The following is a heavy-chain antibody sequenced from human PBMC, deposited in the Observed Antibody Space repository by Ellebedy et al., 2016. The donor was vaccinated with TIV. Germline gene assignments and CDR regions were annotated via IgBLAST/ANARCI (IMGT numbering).Heavy chain of an antibody. J-gene: IGHJ4*02. Sequence: SETLSLTXAVYGGSFSGYYWSWIRQPPGKGLEWIGEINHSGSTSYNPSLKSRVTVSVDTSKNQFSLKLSSVTAADTAIYFCARGRKWTYSSSWYCHWGQGTLVTVSS. CDR2: INHSGST. CDR1: GGSFSGYY. CDR3: ARGRKWTYSSSWYCH. D-gene: IGHD6-13*01. V-gene: IGHV4-34*01.